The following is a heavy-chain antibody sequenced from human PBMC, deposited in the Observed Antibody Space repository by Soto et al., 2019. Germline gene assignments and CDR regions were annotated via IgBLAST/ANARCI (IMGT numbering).Heavy chain of an antibody. CDR2: IYYSGST. Sequence: PSETLSLTCTVPGGSISSGDYYWSWIRQPPGKGLEWIGYIYYSGSTYYNPSLKSRVTISVDTSKNQFSLKLSSVTAADTAVYYCASRKSSPYFDYWGQGTLVTVSS. V-gene: IGHV4-30-4*01. CDR1: GGSISSGDYY. D-gene: IGHD3-10*01. CDR3: ASRKSSPYFDY. J-gene: IGHJ4*02.